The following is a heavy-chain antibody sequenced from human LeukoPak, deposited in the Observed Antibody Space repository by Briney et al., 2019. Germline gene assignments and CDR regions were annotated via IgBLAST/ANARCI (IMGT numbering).Heavy chain of an antibody. J-gene: IGHJ4*02. D-gene: IGHD6-13*01. CDR3: ARGVYIAAAQYAY. Sequence: PSETLSLTCAVYGGSFSGYYWSWIRQPPGKGPEWIGEINHSGSTNYNPSLKSRVTISVDTSKNQFSLKLSSVTAADTAVYYCARGVYIAAAQYAYWGQGTLVTVSS. CDR2: INHSGST. CDR1: GGSFSGYY. V-gene: IGHV4-34*01.